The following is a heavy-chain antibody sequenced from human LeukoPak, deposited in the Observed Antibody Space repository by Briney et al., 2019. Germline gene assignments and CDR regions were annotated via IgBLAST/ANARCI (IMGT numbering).Heavy chain of an antibody. D-gene: IGHD4-23*01. CDR3: ARDYGGRFDY. CDR2: IYHTGST. Sequence: SETLSLTCGVSGYSISSGDYWGWIRQPPGNRLEWIGSIYHTGSTHHNPPLESRVTTSVDTSKNHFSLKLSSVTAADTAVYYCARDYGGRFDYWGQGILVTVSS. CDR1: GYSISSGDY. V-gene: IGHV4-38-2*02. J-gene: IGHJ4*02.